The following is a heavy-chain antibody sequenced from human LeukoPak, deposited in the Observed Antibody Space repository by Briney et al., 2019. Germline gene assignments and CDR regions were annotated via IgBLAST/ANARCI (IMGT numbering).Heavy chain of an antibody. J-gene: IGHJ5*02. Sequence: PGGSLRLSCASSGFTFSSYGMHWVRQAPGKGLEWVSFISYNGSNKYYADSVKGRFTISRDNSKNTLYLQMNSLRAEDTAVYYCAKANYYDSSGAPPVANWFDPWGQGTLVTVSS. CDR3: AKANYYDSSGAPPVANWFDP. CDR1: GFTFSSYG. V-gene: IGHV3-30*18. D-gene: IGHD3-22*01. CDR2: ISYNGSNK.